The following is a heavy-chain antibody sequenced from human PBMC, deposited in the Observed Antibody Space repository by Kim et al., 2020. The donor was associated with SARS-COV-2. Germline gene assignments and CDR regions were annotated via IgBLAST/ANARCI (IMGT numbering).Heavy chain of an antibody. J-gene: IGHJ4*02. D-gene: IGHD6-13*01. V-gene: IGHV3-9*01. CDR3: AKDQTAAGTFSY. Sequence: GYADSVKGRFTISRDDAKNSLYLQRNSRRAEDTVLYYCAKDQTAAGTFSYWGQGTQVTVSA.